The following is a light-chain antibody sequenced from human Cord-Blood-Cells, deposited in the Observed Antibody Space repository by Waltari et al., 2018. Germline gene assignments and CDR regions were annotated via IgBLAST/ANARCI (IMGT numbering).Light chain of an antibody. J-gene: IGKJ2*01. CDR3: QQSYSTPYT. CDR1: QSIISY. V-gene: IGKV1-39*01. Sequence: DIQMTQSRSSLSASVGDRVTITCRASQSIISYLNWYQQKPVKAPKLLIYAASSLQSGVPSRFSGSGSGTDFTLTISSLQPEDFATYYCQQSYSTPYTFGQGTKLEIK. CDR2: AAS.